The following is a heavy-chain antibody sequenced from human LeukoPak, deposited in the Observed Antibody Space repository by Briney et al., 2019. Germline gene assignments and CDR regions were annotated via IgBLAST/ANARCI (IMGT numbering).Heavy chain of an antibody. CDR1: GGTFSSYA. V-gene: IGHV1-69*01. D-gene: IGHD6-13*01. CDR3: ARVPNSSSWVLAKWFDP. Sequence: SVKVSCKAFGGTFSSYAISWVRQAPGQGLERMGGIIPIFGTANYAQKFQGRVTITADESTSTAYMELSSLRSEDTAVYYCARVPNSSSWVLAKWFDPWGQGTLVTVSS. J-gene: IGHJ5*02. CDR2: IIPIFGTA.